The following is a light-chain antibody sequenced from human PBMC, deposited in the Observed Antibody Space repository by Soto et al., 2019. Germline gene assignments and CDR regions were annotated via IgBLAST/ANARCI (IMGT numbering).Light chain of an antibody. CDR1: QSISNY. J-gene: IGKJ1*01. V-gene: IGKV1-39*01. CDR3: QQYNSLWT. CDR2: AAS. Sequence: DIQMTQSPSSLSASVGDRVTITCRASQSISNYLNWYQHKAGKAPKVLIYAASSLQRGVPSRFSGSGSGTDFTLTISSLQPDDFATYYCQQYNSLWTFGQGTKVDIK.